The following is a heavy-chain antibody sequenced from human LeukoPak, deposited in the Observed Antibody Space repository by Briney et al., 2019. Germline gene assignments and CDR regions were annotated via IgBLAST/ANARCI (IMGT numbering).Heavy chain of an antibody. CDR3: ARSIPDIVVVPAAIQGAFDI. D-gene: IGHD2-2*02. J-gene: IGHJ3*02. CDR2: IYYSGST. CDR1: GGSISSYY. Sequence: SETLSLTCTVSGGSISSYYWSWIRQPPGKGLEWIGYIYYSGSTNYNPSLKSRVTISVDTSKNQFSLKLSSVTAADTAVYYCARSIPDIVVVPAAIQGAFDIWGQGTMVTVSS. V-gene: IGHV4-59*08.